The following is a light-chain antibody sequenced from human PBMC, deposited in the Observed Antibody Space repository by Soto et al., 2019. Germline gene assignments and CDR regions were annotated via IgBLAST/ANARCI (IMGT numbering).Light chain of an antibody. Sequence: DIQMTQSPSTLSASVGGRVTITCRASQSISDSLAWYQQKPGKAPKLLIYEACNFKSGVPSRFSGSGSGTEYTLTISSLQPDDFASYYCQQYNGYWTFGXG. V-gene: IGKV1-5*03. CDR2: EAC. CDR1: QSISDS. CDR3: QQYNGYWT. J-gene: IGKJ1*01.